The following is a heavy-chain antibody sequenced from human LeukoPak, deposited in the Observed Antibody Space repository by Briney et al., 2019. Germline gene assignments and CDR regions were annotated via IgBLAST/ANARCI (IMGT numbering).Heavy chain of an antibody. CDR2: IYSGGST. CDR1: GFTVSSNY. Sequence: GGSLRLSCAASGFTVSSNYMSWVRQAPGKGLEWVSVIYSGGSTYYADSMKGRFTISRDNSKNTLYLQMNSLRAEDTAVYYCARSVRREYYFDYWGRGTLVTVSS. J-gene: IGHJ4*02. CDR3: ARSVRREYYFDY. V-gene: IGHV3-53*01. D-gene: IGHD3-10*01.